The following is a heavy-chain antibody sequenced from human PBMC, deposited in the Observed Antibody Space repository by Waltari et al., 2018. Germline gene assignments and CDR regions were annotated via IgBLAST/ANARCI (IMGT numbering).Heavy chain of an antibody. V-gene: IGHV3-48*04. CDR2: ISSSSSTI. Sequence: VQLVESGGGLVQPGGSLRLSCAASGFTFSSYSMNWVRQAPGKGLEWVSYISSSSSTIYYADSVKGRFTISRDNAKNSLYLQMNSLRAEDTAVYYCAREIGIGAFDIWGQGTMVTVSS. CDR1: GFTFSSYS. CDR3: AREIGIGAFDI. J-gene: IGHJ3*02. D-gene: IGHD1-26*01.